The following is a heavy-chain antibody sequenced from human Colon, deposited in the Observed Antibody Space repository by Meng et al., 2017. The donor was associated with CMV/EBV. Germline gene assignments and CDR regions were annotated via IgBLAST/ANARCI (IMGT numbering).Heavy chain of an antibody. CDR3: VGGNLVVPASDY. Sequence: GESLKISCAASGFTFCRYLMSWVRQAPGKGLEWVANIKQDGSEKYYVDSVKGRFTISRDNAKNSLYLQLNSLRAEDTAVYYCVGGNLVVPASDYWGQGTLVTVSS. CDR2: IKQDGSEK. J-gene: IGHJ4*02. D-gene: IGHD2-2*01. CDR1: GFTFCRYL. V-gene: IGHV3-7*04.